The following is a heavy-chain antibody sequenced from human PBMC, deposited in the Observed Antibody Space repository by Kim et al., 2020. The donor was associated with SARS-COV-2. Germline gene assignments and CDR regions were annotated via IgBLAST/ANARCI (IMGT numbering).Heavy chain of an antibody. CDR3: ARAPGGGYSYGEEAYY. V-gene: IGHV3-53*01. J-gene: IGHJ4*02. D-gene: IGHD5-18*01. Sequence: SVKGRFTIARDNSKNTLYLQMNSLRAEDTAVYYCARAPGGGYSYGEEAYYWGQGTLVTVSS.